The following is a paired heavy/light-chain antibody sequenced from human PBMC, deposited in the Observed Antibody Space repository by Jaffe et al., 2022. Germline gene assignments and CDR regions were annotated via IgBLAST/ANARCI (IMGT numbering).Heavy chain of an antibody. CDR3: AREKPDTAATGFDS. V-gene: IGHV4-61*02. D-gene: IGHD6-13*01. Sequence: QVQLQEAGPGLVKPTQTLSLTCTVSGGSINSGSYYWTWLRQPAGKGLEWIGRIYSSGSTNYNPSLESRVTISLDTSQNQFSLKLSSVTAADTAVYYCAREKPDTAATGFDSWGQGTLFTVSS. J-gene: IGHJ4*02. CDR2: IYSSGST. CDR1: GGSINSGSYY.
Light chain of an antibody. CDR1: QGINSW. J-gene: IGKJ2*01. CDR2: TAS. CDR3: QQAKSFPYT. V-gene: IGKV1D-12*01. Sequence: DIQMTQSPSSVSASVGDRVTITCRASQGINSWLAWYQQKPGKAPKLLIYTASSLQSGVPSRFSGRGSGTDFTLTISSLQPEDFATYYCQQAKSFPYTFGQGTKLEIK.